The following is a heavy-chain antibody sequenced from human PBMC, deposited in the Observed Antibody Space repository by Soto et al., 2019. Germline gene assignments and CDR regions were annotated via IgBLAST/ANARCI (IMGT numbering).Heavy chain of an antibody. CDR1: GFTFSSYA. Sequence: QPGGSLRLSCAASGFTFSSYAMSWVRQAPGKGLEWVSAISGSGGSTYYADSVKGRFTISRDNSKNTLYLQMNSLRAEDTAVYYCAKRVGLRYCSSTSCYVGWFDPWGQGTLVTVSS. CDR2: ISGSGGST. V-gene: IGHV3-23*01. D-gene: IGHD2-2*01. CDR3: AKRVGLRYCSSTSCYVGWFDP. J-gene: IGHJ5*02.